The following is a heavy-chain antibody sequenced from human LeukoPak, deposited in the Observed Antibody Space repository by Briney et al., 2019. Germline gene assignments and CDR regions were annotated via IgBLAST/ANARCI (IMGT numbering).Heavy chain of an antibody. CDR3: ARYGSSSSAVDY. Sequence: SVKVSCKASGGTFSSYAISWVRQAPGQGLEWMGRIIPIFGTANYAQKFQGRVTVTTDESTSPAYMELSSLRSEDTAVCSCARYGSSSSAVDYWGQGTLVTVSS. CDR2: IIPIFGTA. CDR1: GGTFSSYA. V-gene: IGHV1-69*05. J-gene: IGHJ4*02. D-gene: IGHD6-6*01.